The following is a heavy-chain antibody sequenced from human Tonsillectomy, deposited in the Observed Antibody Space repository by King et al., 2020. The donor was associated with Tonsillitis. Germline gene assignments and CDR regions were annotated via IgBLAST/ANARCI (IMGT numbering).Heavy chain of an antibody. CDR3: VRERYCSSTSCYEEGVIDY. V-gene: IGHV4-59*01. CDR2: GYYSGST. J-gene: IGHJ4*02. D-gene: IGHD2-2*01. Sequence: QLQESGPGLVKPSETLSLTCTVSGGSMSSYYWSWSRQSPGKGLEWIGNGYYSGSTSYNPSLKSRVTISVDTSKNQFSLKLSSVTAADTAVYYCVRERYCSSTSCYEEGVIDYWGQGSLVTVSS. CDR1: GGSMSSYY.